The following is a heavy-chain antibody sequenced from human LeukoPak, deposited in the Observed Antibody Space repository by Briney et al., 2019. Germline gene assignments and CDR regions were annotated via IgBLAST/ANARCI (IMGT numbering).Heavy chain of an antibody. CDR3: ARMFEF. Sequence: GGSLRLSCVASGFTFSNYEMNWVRQAPGKGLEWVSYISSSGSTTYYADSVKGRFTISRDNAKNSLFLQMNSLRAEDTAVYFCARMFEFRGQGTLVTVSS. CDR2: ISSSGSTT. CDR1: GFTFSNYE. V-gene: IGHV3-48*03. J-gene: IGHJ4*02.